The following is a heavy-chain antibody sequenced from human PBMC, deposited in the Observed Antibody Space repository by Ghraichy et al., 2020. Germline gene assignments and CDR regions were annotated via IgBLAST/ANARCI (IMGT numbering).Heavy chain of an antibody. Sequence: GGSLRLSCAASGFTFSSYAMHWVRQAPGKGLEWVTVISYDGSNKYYADSVKGRFTISRDNSKNTLYLQMNSLRAEDTAVYYCARDSSSWYHYYYYGMDVWGQGTTVTVSS. J-gene: IGHJ6*02. CDR1: GFTFSSYA. CDR2: ISYDGSNK. D-gene: IGHD6-13*01. V-gene: IGHV3-30*04. CDR3: ARDSSSWYHYYYYGMDV.